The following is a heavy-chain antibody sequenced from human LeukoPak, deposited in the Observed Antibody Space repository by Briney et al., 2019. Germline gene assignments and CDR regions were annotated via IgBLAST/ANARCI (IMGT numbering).Heavy chain of an antibody. CDR1: GFTFSSYA. CDR3: ARDQYYYDSSGALDI. CDR2: ISYDGSNK. D-gene: IGHD3-22*01. J-gene: IGHJ3*02. V-gene: IGHV3-30-3*01. Sequence: GGSLRLSCAASGFTFSSYAMHWVRQAPGKGLEWVAVISYDGSNKYYADSVKGRFTISRDNSKNALYLQMNSLRAEDTAVYYCARDQYYYDSSGALDIWGQETMVTVSS.